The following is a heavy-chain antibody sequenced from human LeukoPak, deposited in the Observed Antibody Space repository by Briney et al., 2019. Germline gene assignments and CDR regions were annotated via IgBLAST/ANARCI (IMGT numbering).Heavy chain of an antibody. Sequence: GGSLRLSCVASGFTFGSYAMNWVRQAPGKGLEWVSGINIGGGSTYSADSVKGRFTISRDNSKNTLYLQMNSLRAEDTAVYYCASQGTSGCYGYDAFDIWGQGTMVAVSS. V-gene: IGHV3-23*01. J-gene: IGHJ3*02. CDR2: INIGGGST. CDR1: GFTFGSYA. CDR3: ASQGTSGCYGYDAFDI. D-gene: IGHD3-22*01.